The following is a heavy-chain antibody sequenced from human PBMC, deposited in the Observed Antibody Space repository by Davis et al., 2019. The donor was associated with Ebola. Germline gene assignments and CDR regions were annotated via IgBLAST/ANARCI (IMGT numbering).Heavy chain of an antibody. D-gene: IGHD1-14*01. V-gene: IGHV3-30*02. Sequence: GESLKISCAASGFTFSSYGMHWVRQAPGKGLEWVAFIRYDGSNKYYADSVKGRFTISRDNSKNTLYVQMNSLRAEDTAVYYCARHIPGTFARFDYWGQGTLVTVSS. CDR2: IRYDGSNK. CDR3: ARHIPGTFARFDY. J-gene: IGHJ4*02. CDR1: GFTFSSYG.